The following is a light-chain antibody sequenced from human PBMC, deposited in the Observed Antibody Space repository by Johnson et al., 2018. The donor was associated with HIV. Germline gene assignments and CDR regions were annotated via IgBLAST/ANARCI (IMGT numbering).Light chain of an antibody. CDR3: GTWESSLSALYV. J-gene: IGLJ1*01. Sequence: QSVLTQPPSVSAAPGQKVTISCSGSSSNIGNNYVSWYQQLPGTAPKLLIYDNNKRPSGIPDRFSGSKSSTSATVGITGLQTGAEAAYYCGTWESSLSALYVFGTWTKVTVL. V-gene: IGLV1-51*01. CDR1: SSNIGNNY. CDR2: DNN.